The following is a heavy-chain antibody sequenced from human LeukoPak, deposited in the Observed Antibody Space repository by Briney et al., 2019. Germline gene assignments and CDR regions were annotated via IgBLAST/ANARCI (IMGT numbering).Heavy chain of an antibody. V-gene: IGHV1-69*01. J-gene: IGHJ6*03. CDR3: ARELTLPAAIDYYYYYMDV. CDR2: IIPIFGTA. Sequence: SVKVSCKASGGTFSSYAISWVRQAPGQGLEWMGGIIPIFGTANYAQKFQGRVTITADESTSTAYMELSSLRSEDTAVYYCARELTLPAAIDYYYYYMDVWGKGTTVTVSS. CDR1: GGTFSSYA. D-gene: IGHD2-2*02.